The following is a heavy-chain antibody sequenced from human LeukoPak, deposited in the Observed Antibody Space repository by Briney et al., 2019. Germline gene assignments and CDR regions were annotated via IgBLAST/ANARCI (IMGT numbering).Heavy chain of an antibody. CDR1: GGSISSYY. D-gene: IGHD5-24*01. CDR2: IYYSGST. V-gene: IGHV4-59*01. Sequence: PSETLSLTCTVSGGSISSYYWSWIRQPPGKGLEWIGYIYYSGSTNYNPSLKSRVTISVDTSKNQFSLKLSSVTAEDTAVYYCARGDGYNYATGDYWGQGTLVTVSS. CDR3: ARGDGYNYATGDY. J-gene: IGHJ4*02.